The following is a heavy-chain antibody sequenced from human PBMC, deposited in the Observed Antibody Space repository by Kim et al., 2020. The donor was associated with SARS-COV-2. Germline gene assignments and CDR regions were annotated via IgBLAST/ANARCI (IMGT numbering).Heavy chain of an antibody. D-gene: IGHD3-16*02. CDR2: IRGDGSTT. V-gene: IGHV3-74*01. CDR1: GFNFSDHW. Sequence: GGSLRLSCTASGFNFSDHWMHWVRQAPGTGPVWVSCIRGDGSTTNYADSVRGRFTVSRDNARNTLYLQMNRLRVEGTAVYYCVSSPVPWGQGTLVTVSS. CDR3: VSSPVP. J-gene: IGHJ5*02.